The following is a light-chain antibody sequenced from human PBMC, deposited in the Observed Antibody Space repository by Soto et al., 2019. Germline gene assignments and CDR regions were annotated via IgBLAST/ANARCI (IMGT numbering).Light chain of an antibody. CDR2: EVS. CDR3: SAYTSSSTYV. Sequence: QSVLTQPASVSGSPGQSITISCTGNSSDVGGYNYVSWYQQHPGKAPKLMIYEVSNRPSGVSNRFSGSKSGNTASLTISGLQAEDEADYYCSAYTSSSTYVFXTGTKLTVL. CDR1: SSDVGGYNY. V-gene: IGLV2-14*01. J-gene: IGLJ1*01.